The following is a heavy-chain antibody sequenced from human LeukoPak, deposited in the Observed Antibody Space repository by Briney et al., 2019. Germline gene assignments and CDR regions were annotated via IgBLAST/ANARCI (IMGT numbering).Heavy chain of an antibody. Sequence: TLSLTCAVSGGSISRGGYSWSWIRQPPGKGLEWIGYIYHSGSTYYNPSLKSRVTISVDRSKNQFSLKLSSVTAADTAVYYCARVDSSGYHFDYWGQGTLVTVAS. V-gene: IGHV4-30-2*01. D-gene: IGHD3-22*01. J-gene: IGHJ4*02. CDR1: GGSISRGGYS. CDR2: IYHSGST. CDR3: ARVDSSGYHFDY.